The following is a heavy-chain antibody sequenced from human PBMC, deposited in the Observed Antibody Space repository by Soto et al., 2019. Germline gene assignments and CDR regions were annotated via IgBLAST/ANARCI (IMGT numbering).Heavy chain of an antibody. CDR2: ISAYNGNI. V-gene: IGHV1-18*01. CDR1: GYTFTSYG. CDR3: ARDGVRFLEWLASAYYFDY. Sequence: VQLVQSGAEVKKPGASVKVSCKASGYTFTSYGISWVRQAPGQRLEWMGGISAYNGNINYAQKLQGRVTMTTDTSTSTAYMELRSLRSDDTAVYYCARDGVRFLEWLASAYYFDYWGQGTLVTVSS. J-gene: IGHJ4*02. D-gene: IGHD3-3*01.